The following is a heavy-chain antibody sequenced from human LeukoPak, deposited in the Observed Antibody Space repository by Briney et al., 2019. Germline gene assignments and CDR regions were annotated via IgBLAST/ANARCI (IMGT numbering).Heavy chain of an antibody. V-gene: IGHV3-48*02. Sequence: GGSLRLSCATSGFTFSTFDMNWVRQAPGKGLEWVSYVSGGTSTTHYADPVKGRFTISRDNAKNSLYLQMNGLRDEDTAVYFCARDLISGHYTFDYWGRGTLVTVSS. D-gene: IGHD1-26*01. CDR1: GFTFSTFD. J-gene: IGHJ4*02. CDR3: ARDLISGHYTFDY. CDR2: VSGGTSTT.